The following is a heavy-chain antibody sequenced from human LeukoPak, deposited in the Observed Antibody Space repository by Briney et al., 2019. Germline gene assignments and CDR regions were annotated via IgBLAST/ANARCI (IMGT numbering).Heavy chain of an antibody. V-gene: IGHV1-2*02. CDR3: ARALNAGYSPYYFDY. CDR1: GYTFTSYY. D-gene: IGHD5-18*01. J-gene: IGHJ4*02. CDR2: INPNSGGT. Sequence: ASVTVSCKASGYTFTSYYMHWVRQAPGQGLEWMGWINPNSGGTNYAQKFQGRVTMTRATSISTAYMELSRLRSDDTAVYYCARALNAGYSPYYFDYWGQGTLVTVSS.